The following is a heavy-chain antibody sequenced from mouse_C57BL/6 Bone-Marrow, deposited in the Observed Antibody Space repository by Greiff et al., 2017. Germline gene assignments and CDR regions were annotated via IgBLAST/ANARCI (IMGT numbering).Heavy chain of an antibody. CDR3: GDGGYCPFDY. D-gene: IGHD2-3*01. CDR1: GYTFTSYW. J-gene: IGHJ2*03. Sequence: QVHVKQPGAELVKPGASVKLSCKASGYTFTSYWMHWVKQRPGQGLEWIGMIHPNSGSTNYNKKFKSKATLTVDKSSSTAYMQLSSLTSEDSAVYYCGDGGYCPFDYWGRGTGLTVTS. CDR2: IHPNSGST. V-gene: IGHV1-64*01.